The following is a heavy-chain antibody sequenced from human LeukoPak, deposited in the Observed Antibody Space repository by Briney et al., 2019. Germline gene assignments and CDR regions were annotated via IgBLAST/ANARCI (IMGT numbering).Heavy chain of an antibody. J-gene: IGHJ5*02. Sequence: GRSLRLSCAASGFTFSSYGMHWVRQAPGKGLEWVAVIWYDGSNKYYADSVKGRFTISRDNSKNTLYLQMNSLRAEDTAVYYCAKDQLYYYDSSGYWTWGQGTLVAVSS. CDR2: IWYDGSNK. CDR3: AKDQLYYYDSSGYWT. CDR1: GFTFSSYG. D-gene: IGHD3-22*01. V-gene: IGHV3-33*06.